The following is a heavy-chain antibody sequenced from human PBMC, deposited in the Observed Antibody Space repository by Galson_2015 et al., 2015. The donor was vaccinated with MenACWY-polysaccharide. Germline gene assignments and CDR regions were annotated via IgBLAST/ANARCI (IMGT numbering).Heavy chain of an antibody. CDR2: IKSDGSST. CDR1: RFTFSTYW. CDR3: ARGYSAYD. Sequence: SLRLSCAASRFTFSTYWMHWVRHAPGKGLVWVSRIKSDGSSTNYADSVKGRFTISRDNAKNTLYLQMNSPRAEDTALYYCARGYSAYDWGQGTLVTVSA. J-gene: IGHJ4*02. D-gene: IGHD5-12*01. V-gene: IGHV3-74*01.